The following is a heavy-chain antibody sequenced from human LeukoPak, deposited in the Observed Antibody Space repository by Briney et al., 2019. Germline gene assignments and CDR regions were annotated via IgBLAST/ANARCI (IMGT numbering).Heavy chain of an antibody. Sequence: SETLSLTCAVSGGPLTSYYWTWIRQPPGKGLEWIGFIYYRGSTNYNPSLESRVTISIDTSKNRFSLKLSSVTAADTAVYYCARDRYSGYDGFGAFDIWGQGTMVTVPS. CDR3: ARDRYSGYDGFGAFDI. J-gene: IGHJ3*02. D-gene: IGHD5-12*01. CDR2: IYYRGST. CDR1: GGPLTSYY. V-gene: IGHV4-59*01.